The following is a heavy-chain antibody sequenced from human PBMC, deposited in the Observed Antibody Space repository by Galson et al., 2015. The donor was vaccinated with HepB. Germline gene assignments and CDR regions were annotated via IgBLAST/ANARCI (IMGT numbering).Heavy chain of an antibody. CDR3: STDQRAGARYSSGWYSYYFDY. CDR2: RSYDGSNE. CDR1: RFTFSSYG. D-gene: IGHD6-19*01. V-gene: IGHV3-30*03. Sequence: FLRLSCVASRFTFSSYGMHWARQAPGEGLEWGGVRSYDGSNENYAEAVKGRFTISRDHSKKTLYLQMNSLRTEDTAVYYCSTDQRAGARYSSGWYSYYFDYWGQGTMVTVSS. J-gene: IGHJ4*02.